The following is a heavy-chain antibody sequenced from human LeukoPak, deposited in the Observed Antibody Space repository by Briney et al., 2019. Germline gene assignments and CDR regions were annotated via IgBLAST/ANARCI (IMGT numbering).Heavy chain of an antibody. CDR1: GYSFTSNW. J-gene: IGHJ4*02. CDR2: IFPADSDT. CDR3: ARQGPSDY. Sequence: GESLKISCKASGYSFTSNWIGWVRQLPREGMEWMGIIFPADSDTRYSPSFQGQVSISADKSISTAYLQWSSLKASDTAIYYCARQGPSDYWGQGTLVTVSS. V-gene: IGHV5-51*01.